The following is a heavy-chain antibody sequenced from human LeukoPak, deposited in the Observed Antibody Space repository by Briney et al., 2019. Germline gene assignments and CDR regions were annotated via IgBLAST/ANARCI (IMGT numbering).Heavy chain of an antibody. Sequence: PSETLSLTCTVSGGSISSYYWSWIRQPPGKGLEWIGYIHYSGSTNYNPSLKSRVTISVDTSKNQFSLKLSSVTAADTAVYYCARGMRGYYFFDYWGQGTLVTVSS. CDR1: GGSISSYY. D-gene: IGHD3-22*01. CDR2: IHYSGST. V-gene: IGHV4-59*01. J-gene: IGHJ4*02. CDR3: ARGMRGYYFFDY.